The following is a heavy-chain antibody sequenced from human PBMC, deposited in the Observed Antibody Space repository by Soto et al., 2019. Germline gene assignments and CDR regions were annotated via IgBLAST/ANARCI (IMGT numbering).Heavy chain of an antibody. V-gene: IGHV3-30*18. CDR2: ISYDGNTK. CDR3: AKDPNYENTGI. D-gene: IGHD3-22*01. CDR1: GFTFSTYS. J-gene: IGHJ3*02. Sequence: QAQLVESGGGVVQPGKSLRLSCATSGFTFSTYSMNWVRQAPGKGLESVAFISYDGNTKFYADSVKGRFTISRDDSKNTVYLQMDSLRTEDTAVYYCAKDPNYENTGIWGQGTMVTVSS.